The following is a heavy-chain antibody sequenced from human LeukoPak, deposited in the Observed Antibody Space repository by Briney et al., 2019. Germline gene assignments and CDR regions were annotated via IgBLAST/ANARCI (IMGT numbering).Heavy chain of an antibody. CDR1: GYTFTSYG. D-gene: IGHD3-16*02. CDR2: ISAYNGNR. Sequence: GASVKVSCKASGYTFTSYGISWVRQAPGQGLEWMGWISAYNGNRNYAQKLQGRVTMTTDTSTTTAYMELRSLRSDDTAVYYCARDVNDYVWGSYRYKEVGMDVWGQGTTVTVSS. J-gene: IGHJ6*02. V-gene: IGHV1-18*01. CDR3: ARDVNDYVWGSYRYKEVGMDV.